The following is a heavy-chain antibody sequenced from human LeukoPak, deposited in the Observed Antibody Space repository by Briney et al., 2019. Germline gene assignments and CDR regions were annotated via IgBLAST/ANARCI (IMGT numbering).Heavy chain of an antibody. Sequence: SQTLSLTFAIFGDSVSSNRVTWNWIRQSPSRGLEWLGRTYFTSEWYTAYAVSVKSRIIITPDTSKNHFSLQLNSMTPEDTAVYFCARDQSWTTGFDIWGQGTMVTVSS. D-gene: IGHD2-8*02. V-gene: IGHV6-1*01. CDR2: TYFTSEWYT. CDR1: GDSVSSNRVT. J-gene: IGHJ3*02. CDR3: ARDQSWTTGFDI.